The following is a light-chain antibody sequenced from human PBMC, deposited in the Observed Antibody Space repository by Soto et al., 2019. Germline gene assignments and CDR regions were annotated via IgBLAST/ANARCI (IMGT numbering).Light chain of an antibody. CDR1: QTIRSNY. V-gene: IGKV3-20*01. Sequence: ETVLTQSPGTLSLSPGERATLSCRASQTIRSNYLAWYRQTPGQAPRLLIYGASNRATGIADRFSGSGSGTYFTLIISRLEPEDFALYYCQLYGSSSWTFGQGTKVEIK. CDR3: QLYGSSSWT. CDR2: GAS. J-gene: IGKJ1*01.